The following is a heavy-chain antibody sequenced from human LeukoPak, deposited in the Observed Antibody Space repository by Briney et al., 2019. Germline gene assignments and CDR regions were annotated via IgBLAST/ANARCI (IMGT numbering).Heavy chain of an antibody. V-gene: IGHV3-9*01. CDR2: FSWISGRI. J-gene: IGHJ3*02. CDR3: GRGAPPEDDAFDI. CDR1: ELTFVDYA. D-gene: IGHD3-16*01. Sequence: GGSLRLSCAASELTFVDYAMDWVGQAPGKGLDWVSGFSWISGRIGYAHPGQGRFTISRDNPQNSPYLQQTSLRAEDTALYSCGRGAPPEDDAFDIWGQGTMVSVYS.